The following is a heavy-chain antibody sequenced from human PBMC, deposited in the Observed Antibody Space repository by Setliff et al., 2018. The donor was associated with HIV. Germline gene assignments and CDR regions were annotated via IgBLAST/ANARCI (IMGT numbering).Heavy chain of an antibody. J-gene: IGHJ4*02. D-gene: IGHD5-18*01. V-gene: IGHV4-39*07. Sequence: PSETLSLTCTVSGGSISSSSYYWGWIRQPPGKGLEWIGSIYYSGGTYYNPSLKSRVTISVDTSKNQFSLKLSSVTAADTAVYYCARSGYSYLFDYWGQGTLVTVSS. CDR3: ARSGYSYLFDY. CDR2: IYYSGGT. CDR1: GGSISSSSYY.